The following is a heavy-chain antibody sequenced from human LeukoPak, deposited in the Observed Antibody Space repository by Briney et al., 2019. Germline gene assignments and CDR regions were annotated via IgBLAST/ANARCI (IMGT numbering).Heavy chain of an antibody. V-gene: IGHV4-38-2*02. J-gene: IGHJ5*02. CDR3: ARDYGAHDWFDP. Sequence: SETLSLTCTVSGYSISSGYYWGWIRQPPGKGLEWIGSIYHSGSTYYNPSLKSRVTISVDTSKNQFSLKLSSVTAADTAVYYCARDYGAHDWFDPWGQGTLVTVSS. CDR1: GYSISSGYY. D-gene: IGHD4-17*01. CDR2: IYHSGST.